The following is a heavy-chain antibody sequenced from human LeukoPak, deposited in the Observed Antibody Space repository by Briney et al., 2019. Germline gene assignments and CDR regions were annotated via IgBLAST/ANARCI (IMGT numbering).Heavy chain of an antibody. Sequence: SETLSLTCTVSGGSISSYYWSWIRQPPGKGLEWIGYINYSETTNYNPSLKRRVTISVDTSRNQFSLRLSSVTAADTAVYYCARGIFGMVSNGFDIWGQGKMVTVSS. D-gene: IGHD3-3*01. J-gene: IGHJ3*02. V-gene: IGHV4-59*01. CDR3: ARGIFGMVSNGFDI. CDR2: INYSETT. CDR1: GGSISSYY.